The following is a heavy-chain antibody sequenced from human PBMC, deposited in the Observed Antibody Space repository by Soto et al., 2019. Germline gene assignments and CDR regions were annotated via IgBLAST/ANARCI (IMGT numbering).Heavy chain of an antibody. CDR2: IYYSGST. V-gene: IGHV4-59*08. D-gene: IGHD4-17*01. J-gene: IGHJ5*02. Sequence: SETLSLTCTVSGGSISSYYWSWIRQPPGKGLEWIGYIYYSGSTNYNPSLKSRVTISVDTSKNQFSLKLSSVTAADTAVYYCARHHRLGVTTVILYWFDPWGQGTLVTVSS. CDR3: ARHHRLGVTTVILYWFDP. CDR1: GGSISSYY.